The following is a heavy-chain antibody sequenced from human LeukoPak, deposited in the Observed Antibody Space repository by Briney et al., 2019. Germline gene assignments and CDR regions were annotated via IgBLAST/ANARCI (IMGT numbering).Heavy chain of an antibody. V-gene: IGHV3-73*01. CDR2: IRSKANSYAT. Sequence: GGSLRLSCAASGFTFSGSAMHWVRQASGKGLEWVGRIRSKANSYATAYAASVKGRFTISRDDSKNTAYLQMNSLKTEDTAVYYCTSLTLAVAGSPFNWFDPWGQGTLVTVSS. CDR3: TSLTLAVAGSPFNWFDP. D-gene: IGHD6-19*01. CDR1: GFTFSGSA. J-gene: IGHJ5*02.